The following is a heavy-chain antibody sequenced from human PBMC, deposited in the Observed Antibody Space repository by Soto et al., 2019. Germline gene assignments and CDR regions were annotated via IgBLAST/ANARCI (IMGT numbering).Heavy chain of an antibody. J-gene: IGHJ4*02. CDR1: GFTFSSYA. V-gene: IGHV3-23*01. D-gene: IGHD6-19*01. CDR2: ISGSGGST. Sequence: EVQLLESGGGLVQPGGSLRLSCAASGFTFSSYAMRWVRQAPGKGLEWVSAISGSGGSTYYADSVKGRFTISRDNAKNALYLQMNSLRAEDTAVYYCARRGSGGYYDYWGQGTLVTVSS. CDR3: ARRGSGGYYDY.